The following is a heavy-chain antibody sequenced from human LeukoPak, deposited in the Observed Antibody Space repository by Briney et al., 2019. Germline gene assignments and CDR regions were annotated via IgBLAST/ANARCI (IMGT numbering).Heavy chain of an antibody. V-gene: IGHV4-4*07. CDR3: ARYSSSWTDAFDI. D-gene: IGHD6-13*01. CDR2: IYSSGST. J-gene: IGHJ3*02. Sequence: PSETLSLTCIVSGGSISSYYWSWIRQPAGKGLEWIGRIYSSGSTNYNPSLKSRVTMSVDTSKNRFSLKLSSVTAADTAVYYCARYSSSWTDAFDIWGQGTMVTVSS. CDR1: GGSISSYY.